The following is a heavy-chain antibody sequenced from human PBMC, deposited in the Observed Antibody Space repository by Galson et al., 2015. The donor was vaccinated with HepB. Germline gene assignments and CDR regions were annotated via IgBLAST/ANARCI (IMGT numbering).Heavy chain of an antibody. CDR2: VSWNSGNI. J-gene: IGHJ4*02. D-gene: IGHD4-11*01. Sequence: ALRLSCAASGFKFDDYAMHWVRQAPGKGLEWVSGVSWNSGNIDHADSVKGRFTISRDNSKDTLYLQMDRLRPDDTAVYYCARQSEPGYSAHPLDYWGLGTLVTVSS. CDR1: GFKFDDYA. V-gene: IGHV3-9*01. CDR3: ARQSEPGYSAHPLDY.